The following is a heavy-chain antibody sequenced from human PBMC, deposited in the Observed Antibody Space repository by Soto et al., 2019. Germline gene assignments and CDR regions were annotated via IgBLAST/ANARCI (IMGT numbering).Heavy chain of an antibody. J-gene: IGHJ5*02. Sequence: QVQLPESGPGLVKPSQTLSLTCTVSGGSISSGGYYWSWIRQHPGKGLEWIGYIYYSGSTYYNPYLKIRVTIAVDTSKNQFSLKLSSVTAADTAVYYCARAGALPTDNWFDPWGQGTLVTVSS. CDR2: IYYSGST. CDR3: ARAGALPTDNWFDP. D-gene: IGHD2-15*01. V-gene: IGHV4-31*03. CDR1: GGSISSGGYY.